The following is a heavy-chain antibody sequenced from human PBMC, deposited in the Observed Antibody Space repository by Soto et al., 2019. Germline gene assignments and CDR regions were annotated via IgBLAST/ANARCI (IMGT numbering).Heavy chain of an antibody. CDR3: ARDRQYYHFWSGYQNEGPYGMDV. D-gene: IGHD3-3*02. Sequence: QVQLQQWGAGLLKPSETLSLTCAVYGGSFSGYFWTWIRQAPGKGLECIGKINHSGGTNYNSSLKSRVTISVDTSKNQFSLILSSVTAADTAVYYCARDRQYYHFWSGYQNEGPYGMDVWGQGTTVTVSS. CDR2: INHSGGT. V-gene: IGHV4-34*02. J-gene: IGHJ6*02. CDR1: GGSFSGYF.